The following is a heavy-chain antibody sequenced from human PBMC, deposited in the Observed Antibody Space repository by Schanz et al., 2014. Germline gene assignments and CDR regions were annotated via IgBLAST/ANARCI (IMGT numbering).Heavy chain of an antibody. D-gene: IGHD3-10*01. CDR2: ISAQTGDT. J-gene: IGHJ4*02. CDR1: GYTFTAYG. V-gene: IGHV1-18*01. CDR3: ARDGRPPFYGSGEHYY. Sequence: VQSVHSGTEVQKLGASVKVSCQTSGYTFTAYGINWVRQAPGQGLEWIGWISAQTGDTRYAQKMQGRVTMTRDVSSTTAFLELRSLRYDDTAVYYCARDGRPPFYGSGEHYYWGQGTLVTVSS.